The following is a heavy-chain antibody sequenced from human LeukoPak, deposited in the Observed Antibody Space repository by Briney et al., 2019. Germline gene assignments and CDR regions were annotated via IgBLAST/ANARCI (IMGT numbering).Heavy chain of an antibody. CDR1: GFAFGSEA. V-gene: IGHV3-21*01. Sequence: GGSLRLSCAVSGFAFGSEAMSWVRQSPARGLEWVASISSSSSYIYYADSVEGRFTTSRDNAKNSLYLQMNSLRAEDTAVYYCARGENAGIVGALPGSAFDIWGQGTMVTVSS. J-gene: IGHJ3*02. CDR2: ISSSSSYI. CDR3: ARGENAGIVGALPGSAFDI. D-gene: IGHD1-26*01.